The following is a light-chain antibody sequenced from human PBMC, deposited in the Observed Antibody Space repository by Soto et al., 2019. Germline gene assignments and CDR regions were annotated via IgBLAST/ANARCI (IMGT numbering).Light chain of an antibody. CDR2: EVS. Sequence: QSVLTQPASVSGSPGQSITISCTGTSSDVGGYRYVSWYQQHPGKAPKLMIYEVSNRPSGVSNRFSGSKSGNTASLTISGIQAEDEADYHCASYTGYSTVVFGGGTKLTVL. CDR1: SSDVGGYRY. V-gene: IGLV2-14*01. CDR3: ASYTGYSTVV. J-gene: IGLJ2*01.